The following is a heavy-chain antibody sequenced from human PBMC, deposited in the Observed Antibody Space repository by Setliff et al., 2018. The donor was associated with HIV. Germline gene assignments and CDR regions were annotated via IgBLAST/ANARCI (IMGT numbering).Heavy chain of an antibody. Sequence: PSETLSLTCTVSGDSFSTDFHYWVWIRQPPGKGLEWVGSIYHDDNTYYNPSLKSRVTVSVDTSKTQYSLKMISVTAADTAMYYCAIGIVGVTSEMYWAQGTLVTVSS. V-gene: IGHV4-39*07. CDR1: GDSFSTDFHY. CDR2: IYHDDNT. J-gene: IGHJ4*02. CDR3: AIGIVGVTSEMY. D-gene: IGHD2-21*02.